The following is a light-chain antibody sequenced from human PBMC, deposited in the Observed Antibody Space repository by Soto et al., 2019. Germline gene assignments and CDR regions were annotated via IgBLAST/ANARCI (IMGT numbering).Light chain of an antibody. V-gene: IGKV3-11*01. J-gene: IGKJ4*02. CDR3: QQRTNWRAT. CDR1: QSVSSF. Sequence: EIVLTQSPATLSLSPGDRATLSCRASQSVSSFLAWYQQKPGQAPRLLIYDASNRATGIPARFSGSGSGTDFTLTTSSLEPEDFAVYYCQQRTNWRATFGGGTKVEIK. CDR2: DAS.